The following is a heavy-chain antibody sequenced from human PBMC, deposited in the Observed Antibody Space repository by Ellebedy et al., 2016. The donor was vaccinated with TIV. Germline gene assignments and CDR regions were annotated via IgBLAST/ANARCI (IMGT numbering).Heavy chain of an antibody. Sequence: ASVKVSXXASGYTFTSYDINWVRQATGQGLEWMGWMNPNSGNTGYAQKFQGRVTMTRNTSISTAYMELSSLRSEDTAVYYCARVKFWYSPRWGFDPWGQGTLVTVSS. CDR3: ARVKFWYSPRWGFDP. V-gene: IGHV1-8*01. D-gene: IGHD5-24*01. CDR2: MNPNSGNT. J-gene: IGHJ5*02. CDR1: GYTFTSYD.